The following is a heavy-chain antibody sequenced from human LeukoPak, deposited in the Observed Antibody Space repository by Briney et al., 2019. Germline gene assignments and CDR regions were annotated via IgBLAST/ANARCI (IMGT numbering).Heavy chain of an antibody. CDR2: INHSGST. J-gene: IGHJ4*02. CDR3: ARVRGYCSGGSCRKKYYFDY. V-gene: IGHV4-34*01. CDR1: GGSFSGYY. Sequence: PSETLSLTCAVYGGSFSGYYWSWIRQPPGKELEWIGEINHSGSTNYNPSLKSRVTISVDTSKNQYSLKLSSVTAADTAVYYCARVRGYCSGGSCRKKYYFDYWGQGTLVTVSS. D-gene: IGHD2-15*01.